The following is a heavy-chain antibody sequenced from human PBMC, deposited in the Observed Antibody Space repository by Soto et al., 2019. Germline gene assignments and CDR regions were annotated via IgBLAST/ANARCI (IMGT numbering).Heavy chain of an antibody. CDR3: ARTMGTAQFFDI. V-gene: IGHV3-11*06. CDR2: ISSGESTY. J-gene: IGHJ3*02. D-gene: IGHD1-1*01. CDR1: GISSFSYYY. Sequence: PGGSLRLSCEASGISSFSYYYMSWIRQAPGKGLEWISFISSGESTYSQYGESVRGRFTMSRDNARKSVYLQMNSLRADDTAIYYRARTMGTAQFFDIWGPGTKVTVSS.